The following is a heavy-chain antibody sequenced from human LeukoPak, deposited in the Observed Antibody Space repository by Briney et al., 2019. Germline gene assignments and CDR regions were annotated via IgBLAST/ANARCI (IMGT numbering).Heavy chain of an antibody. Sequence: ASVKVSCKASGYTFTCYYMHWVRQAPGQGLEWMGWISAYNGNTNYAQKLQGRVTMTTDTSTSTAYMELRSLRSDDTAVYYCARDPLNYYDILTGYYGGEGAFDYWGQGTLVTVSS. J-gene: IGHJ4*02. CDR1: GYTFTCYY. CDR2: ISAYNGNT. D-gene: IGHD3-9*01. V-gene: IGHV1-18*04. CDR3: ARDPLNYYDILTGYYGGEGAFDY.